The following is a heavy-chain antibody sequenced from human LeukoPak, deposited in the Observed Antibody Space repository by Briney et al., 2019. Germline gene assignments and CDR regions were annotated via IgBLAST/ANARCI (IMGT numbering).Heavy chain of an antibody. CDR1: GGSFSGYY. CDR2: INHSGST. CDR3: ARDYQAYCGGDCYSSAFDI. D-gene: IGHD2-21*02. Sequence: SETLSLTCAVYGGSFSGYYWSWIRQPPGKGLEWIGEINHSGSTNYNPSLKSRVTISVDTSKNQFSLKLSSVTAADTAVYYCARDYQAYCGGDCYSSAFDIWGQGTMVTVSS. J-gene: IGHJ3*02. V-gene: IGHV4-34*01.